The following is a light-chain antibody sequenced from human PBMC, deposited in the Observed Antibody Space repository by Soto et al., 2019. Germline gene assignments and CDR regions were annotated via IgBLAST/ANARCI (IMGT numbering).Light chain of an antibody. V-gene: IGKV1-39*01. J-gene: IGKJ1*01. Sequence: DIQMTQSPSSLSASVGDRVTITCRTSQSISTYLNWCQQNPGTAPKLLISAASTLQSGVPSRFSGGGFGTDFTLTISSLQPEDFATYYCQQSYTTPPTFGQGTKVDI. CDR2: AAS. CDR1: QSISTY. CDR3: QQSYTTPPT.